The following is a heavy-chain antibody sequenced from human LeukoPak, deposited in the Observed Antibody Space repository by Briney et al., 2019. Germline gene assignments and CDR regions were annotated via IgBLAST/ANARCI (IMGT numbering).Heavy chain of an antibody. CDR1: GYTFTGYY. Sequence: ASVKVSCKASGYTFTGYYMHWVRQAPGQGLEWMGWINPNNGGTNYAQNFQGRVTMTRDTSISSAYMELSRLRSDDTAVYCCARSMDIVVVPAADSSGFDYWGQGALVTVSP. CDR3: ARSMDIVVVPAADSSGFDY. D-gene: IGHD2-2*03. J-gene: IGHJ4*02. CDR2: INPNNGGT. V-gene: IGHV1-2*02.